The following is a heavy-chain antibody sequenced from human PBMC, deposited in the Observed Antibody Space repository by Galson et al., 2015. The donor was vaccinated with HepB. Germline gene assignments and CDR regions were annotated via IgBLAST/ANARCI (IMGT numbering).Heavy chain of an antibody. V-gene: IGHV1-18*01. CDR3: ARVDYDFWSGYYSNYYYMAV. CDR1: GYTFTNYG. J-gene: IGHJ6*03. D-gene: IGHD3-3*01. Sequence: SVKVSCKASGYTFTNYGIGWVRQAPGQGLEWMGWIRADNGNTKYAQKLQGRVTMTTDTSTSTAYMELRSLRSDDTAAYYCARVDYDFWSGYYSNYYYMAVWGKGTAVTVSS. CDR2: IRADNGNT.